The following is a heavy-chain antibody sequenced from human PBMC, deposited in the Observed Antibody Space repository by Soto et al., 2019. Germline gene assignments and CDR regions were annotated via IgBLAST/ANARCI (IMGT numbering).Heavy chain of an antibody. CDR2: IIPILGIA. Sequence: QVQLVQSGAEVKKPGSSVKVSCKASGGTFSSYTISWVRQAPGQGLEWMGRIIPILGIANYAQKFQGRVTIPADKSTSTAYRERSSLRSEDTAVYYCARPGSGMCGELFGYWGQGTLVTVSS. D-gene: IGHD3-10*02. CDR1: GGTFSSYT. J-gene: IGHJ4*02. CDR3: ARPGSGMCGELFGY. V-gene: IGHV1-69*02.